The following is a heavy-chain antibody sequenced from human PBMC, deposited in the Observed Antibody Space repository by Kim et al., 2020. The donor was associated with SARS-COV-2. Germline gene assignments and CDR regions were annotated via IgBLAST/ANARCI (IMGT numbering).Heavy chain of an antibody. CDR3: VRHGGPHSSALYPDALAI. J-gene: IGHJ3*02. D-gene: IGHD6-19*01. CDR2: IYDNGDT. Sequence: SETLSLTCTVSGDSVSNSASSWGWIRQPPGQGLEWIGTIYDNGDTYYNPSLKSRVTISVDTSKNQLSLKLRSVTAADTAVYQCVRHGGPHSSALYPDALAIWGQGTMVTVSS. V-gene: IGHV4-39*01. CDR1: GDSVSNSASS.